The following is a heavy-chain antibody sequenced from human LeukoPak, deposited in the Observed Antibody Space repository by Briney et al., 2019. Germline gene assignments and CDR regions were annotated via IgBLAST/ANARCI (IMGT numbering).Heavy chain of an antibody. V-gene: IGHV1-2*02. D-gene: IGHD3-22*01. CDR1: GYTFTGYY. J-gene: IGHJ4*02. CDR3: ARVDDRVHYYDSHGTRMLFDD. Sequence: ASVKLSCKASGYTFTGYYIHWVRQPPGQGLEWMGWINPNSGGTNYAQKFQGRVSMTRDTSISKAYMELSRLRSHDTDVYYCARVDDRVHYYDSHGTRMLFDDWGQGTLVTVSS. CDR2: INPNSGGT.